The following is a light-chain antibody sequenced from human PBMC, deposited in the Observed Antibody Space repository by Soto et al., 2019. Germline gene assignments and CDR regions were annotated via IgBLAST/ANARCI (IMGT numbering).Light chain of an antibody. V-gene: IGKV3-20*01. J-gene: IGKJ1*01. Sequence: EIELTQSPCTLSSSVGERATLSCRASQSISSSYLAWYQKKPGQAPRLLIYGASSRASGIPARFSGSGSGTDFTLTISRLEPEDFAVYYCQQYGSSPRTFGQGTKVDIK. CDR2: GAS. CDR1: QSISSSY. CDR3: QQYGSSPRT.